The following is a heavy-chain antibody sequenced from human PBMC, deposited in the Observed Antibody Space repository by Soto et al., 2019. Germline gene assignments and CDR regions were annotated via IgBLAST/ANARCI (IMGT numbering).Heavy chain of an antibody. CDR1: GGSISSYY. D-gene: IGHD2-2*02. CDR3: ARVDRYLGDAFDI. CDR2: IYYSGST. Sequence: SETLSLTCTVSGGSISSYYWSWIRQPPGKGLEWIGYIYYSGSTNYNPSLKSRVTISVDTSKNQFSLKLSSVTAADTDVYYCARVDRYLGDAFDIWGQGTMVTVSS. J-gene: IGHJ3*02. V-gene: IGHV4-59*12.